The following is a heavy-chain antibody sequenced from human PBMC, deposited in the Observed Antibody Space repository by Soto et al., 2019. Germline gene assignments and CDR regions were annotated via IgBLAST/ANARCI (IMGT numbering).Heavy chain of an antibody. CDR1: GFTFSSYA. CDR3: AKTLTPYYDFWSGYYPDGYYYYGMDV. D-gene: IGHD3-3*01. CDR2: ISGSGGST. Sequence: GGSLRLSCAASGFTFSSYAMSWVRQAPGKGLEWVSAISGSGGSTYYADSVKGRFTISRDNSKNTLYLQMNSLRAEDTAVYYCAKTLTPYYDFWSGYYPDGYYYYGMDVWGQGTTVTVSS. J-gene: IGHJ6*02. V-gene: IGHV3-23*01.